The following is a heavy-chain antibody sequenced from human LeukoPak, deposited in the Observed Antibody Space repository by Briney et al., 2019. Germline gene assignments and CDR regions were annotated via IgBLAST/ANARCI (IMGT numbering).Heavy chain of an antibody. J-gene: IGHJ5*02. V-gene: IGHV5-51*01. Sequence: GESLKISCKASEYSFTSYWIGWVRQMPGKGLEWVGNIQPGNPEIRYSPSFQGQVTLSADKSISTAYLQWRSLKASDTAMYYCARPPGSTFGAGSWGQGTLVTVSS. D-gene: IGHD1-26*01. CDR3: ARPPGSTFGAGS. CDR2: IQPGNPEI. CDR1: EYSFTSYW.